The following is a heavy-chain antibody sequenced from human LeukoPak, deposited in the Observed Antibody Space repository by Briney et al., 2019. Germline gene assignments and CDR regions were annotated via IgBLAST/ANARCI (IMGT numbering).Heavy chain of an antibody. J-gene: IGHJ6*03. V-gene: IGHV4-34*01. D-gene: IGHD2-15*01. CDR2: INHSGST. CDR3: AGLGYCSGGSCYFPRYYYYYMHV. CDR1: GGSFSGYY. Sequence: PSETLSLTCAVNGGSFSGYYWSWIRQPPGKGLEWIGEINHSGSTNYNPSLKSRVTISVDTSKNQFSLKLSSVTAADTAVYYCAGLGYCSGGSCYFPRYYYYYMHVWGKGTTVTISS.